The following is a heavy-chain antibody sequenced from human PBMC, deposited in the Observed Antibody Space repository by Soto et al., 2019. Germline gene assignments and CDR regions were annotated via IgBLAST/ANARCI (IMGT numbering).Heavy chain of an antibody. J-gene: IGHJ6*01. CDR3: AREEYYDFWSGYFGSYYYGMDV. Sequence: ASVKVSCKASGYTFTSYGISWVRQAPGQGLEWMGWISAYNGNTNYAQKLQGRVTMTTDTSTSTAYMELRSLRSDDTAVYYCAREEYYDFWSGYFGSYYYGMDVWGQGTTVTVSS. CDR1: GYTFTSYG. V-gene: IGHV1-18*01. D-gene: IGHD3-3*01. CDR2: ISAYNGNT.